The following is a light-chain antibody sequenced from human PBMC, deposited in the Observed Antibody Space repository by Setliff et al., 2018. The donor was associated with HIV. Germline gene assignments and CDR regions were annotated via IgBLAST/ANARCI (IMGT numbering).Light chain of an antibody. V-gene: IGLV2-14*01. Sequence: QFALTQPASVSGSPGQSITISCTGISSDVGNYNYVSWYQEHPGKAPKLMIYDVSKRPSGVSNRFSGSKSGNTASLTIFGLQAEEEADYHCSSYSGRSTFVFGTGTKVTVL. CDR1: SSDVGNYNY. CDR3: SSYSGRSTFV. CDR2: DVS. J-gene: IGLJ1*01.